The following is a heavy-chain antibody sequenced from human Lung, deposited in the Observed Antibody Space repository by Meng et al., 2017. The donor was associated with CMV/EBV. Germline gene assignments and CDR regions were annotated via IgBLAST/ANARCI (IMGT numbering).Heavy chain of an antibody. CDR3: TTDMAETITNVGGVITYFDH. CDR2: IESYSDGRTT. V-gene: IGHV3-15*04. CDR1: GFTFSSAW. D-gene: IGHD3-3*01. J-gene: IGHJ4*02. Sequence: ESXKISXAASGFTFSSAWMSWVRQVPGKGLEWVGRIESYSDGRTTEYAAPVKGRFTISRDDTKKRLFMHMNSLKTEDTAVYYCTTDMAETITNVGGVITYFDHWGQGTXVTVSS.